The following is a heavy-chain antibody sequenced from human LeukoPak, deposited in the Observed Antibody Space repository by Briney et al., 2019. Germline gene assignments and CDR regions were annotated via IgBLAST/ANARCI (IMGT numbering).Heavy chain of an antibody. D-gene: IGHD3-22*01. Sequence: SETLSLTCAVYSGSFSGYYWSWIRQPPGKGLEWIGSIYYSGSTYYNPSLKSRVTISVDTSKNQFSLKLSSVTAADTAVYYCARGYYDSSGYYSRGEFDYWGQGTLVTVSS. J-gene: IGHJ4*02. CDR1: SGSFSGYY. V-gene: IGHV4-34*01. CDR3: ARGYYDSSGYYSRGEFDY. CDR2: IYYSGST.